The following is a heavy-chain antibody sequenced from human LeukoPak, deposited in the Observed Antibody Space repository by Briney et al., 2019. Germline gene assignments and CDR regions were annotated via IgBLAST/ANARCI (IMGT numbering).Heavy chain of an antibody. Sequence: PGGSLRLSCAASGFTFSNAWMSWVRQAQGKGLEWVGRIKSKTDGGTTDYAAPVKGRFTISRDDSKNTLYLQMNSLKTEDTAVYYCTTGYCSGGSCYIPFGLDYWGQGTLVTVSS. D-gene: IGHD2-15*01. CDR1: GFTFSNAW. CDR2: IKSKTDGGTT. J-gene: IGHJ4*02. CDR3: TTGYCSGGSCYIPFGLDY. V-gene: IGHV3-15*01.